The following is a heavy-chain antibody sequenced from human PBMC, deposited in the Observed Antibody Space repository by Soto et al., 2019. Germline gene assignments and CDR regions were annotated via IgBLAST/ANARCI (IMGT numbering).Heavy chain of an antibody. CDR3: ARRGIAARPGYYYGMDV. Sequence: GESLTISCKGSGYSFTSYWLGWVRQMPGKGLEWMGIIYPGDSDTRYSPSFQGQVTISADKSISTAYLQWSSLKASDTAMYYCARRGIAARPGYYYGMDVWGQGTTVTVSS. CDR2: IYPGDSDT. V-gene: IGHV5-51*01. D-gene: IGHD6-6*01. J-gene: IGHJ6*02. CDR1: GYSFTSYW.